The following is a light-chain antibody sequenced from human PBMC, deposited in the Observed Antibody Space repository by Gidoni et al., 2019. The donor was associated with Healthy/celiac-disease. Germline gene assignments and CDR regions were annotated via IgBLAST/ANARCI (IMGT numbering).Light chain of an antibody. J-gene: IGKJ4*01. V-gene: IGKV3-11*01. Sequence: EIVLTLSPATLSLSPGERATLSCRASQSVSSYLAWYQQKPGQAPRLLIYDASNRATGIPARFSGSGSGTDFTLTISSLEPEDFAVYYCQQRSNWPTFGGGTKLEIK. CDR1: QSVSSY. CDR3: QQRSNWPT. CDR2: DAS.